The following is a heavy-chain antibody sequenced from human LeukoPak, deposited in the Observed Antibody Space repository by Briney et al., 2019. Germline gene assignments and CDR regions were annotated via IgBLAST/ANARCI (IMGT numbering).Heavy chain of an antibody. Sequence: GESPKISCKGSGYSFTSYWIGWVRQMPGKGLEWMGIIYPGDSDTRYSPSFQGQVTISADKSISTAYLQWSSLKASDTAMYYCARQTYSGSCYPVFSFDYWGQGTLVTVSS. CDR1: GYSFTSYW. D-gene: IGHD1-26*01. CDR2: IYPGDSDT. CDR3: ARQTYSGSCYPVFSFDY. J-gene: IGHJ4*02. V-gene: IGHV5-51*01.